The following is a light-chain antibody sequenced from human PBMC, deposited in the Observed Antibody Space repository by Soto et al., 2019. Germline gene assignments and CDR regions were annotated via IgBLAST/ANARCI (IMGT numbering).Light chain of an antibody. J-gene: IGKJ1*01. Sequence: ETVMTQSPATLSVYPGERATLSCRASQSVSSNLAWYQQKPGQAPRLLIYGASTRATGIPVRFSGSGSGTEFTLTISSLQSEDFAVYYCQQHNNWPRTFGQGTKVDIK. CDR3: QQHNNWPRT. CDR1: QSVSSN. CDR2: GAS. V-gene: IGKV3-15*01.